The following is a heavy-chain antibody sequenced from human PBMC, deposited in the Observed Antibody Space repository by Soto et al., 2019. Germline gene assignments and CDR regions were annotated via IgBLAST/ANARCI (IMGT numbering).Heavy chain of an antibody. D-gene: IGHD3-22*01. J-gene: IGHJ4*02. CDR2: LSGTGGAA. CDR1: GFALSTYC. Sequence: WSLRLSCKDPGFALSTYCLASFRQAPGKGLEWVSSLSGTGGAAYYPDSLKGRFTISRDNSKNTLYLQMNSLRAEDTALYYCAKPVGYYDSSDYWGQGT. CDR3: AKPVGYYDSSDY. V-gene: IGHV3-23*01.